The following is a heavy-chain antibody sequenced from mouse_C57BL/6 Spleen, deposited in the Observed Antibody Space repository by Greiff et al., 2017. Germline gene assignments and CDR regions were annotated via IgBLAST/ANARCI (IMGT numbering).Heavy chain of an antibody. V-gene: IGHV1-15*01. J-gene: IGHJ2*01. Sequence: QVQLKQSGAELVRPGASVTLSCKASGYTFTDYEMHWVKQTPVHGLEWIGAIDPETGGTAYNQKFKGKAILTADKSSSTAYMELRSLTSEDSAVYYCTRRYYYGSSHYLDYWGQGTTLTVSS. CDR2: IDPETGGT. CDR1: GYTFTDYE. D-gene: IGHD1-1*01. CDR3: TRRYYYGSSHYLDY.